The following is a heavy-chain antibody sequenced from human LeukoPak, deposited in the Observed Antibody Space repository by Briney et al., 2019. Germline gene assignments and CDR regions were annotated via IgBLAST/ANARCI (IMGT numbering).Heavy chain of an antibody. CDR1: GYTFSSYY. J-gene: IGHJ6*03. Sequence: GASVKVSCKASGYTFSSYYIHWVRQAPGQGIEWMGIINPSGGSTNYAQKFQGRVTITRNTSISTAYMELSSLRSEDTAVYYCARGGSEARQRFYYYYYMDVWGKGTTVTVSS. D-gene: IGHD6-6*01. CDR3: ARGGSEARQRFYYYYYMDV. V-gene: IGHV1-46*01. CDR2: INPSGGST.